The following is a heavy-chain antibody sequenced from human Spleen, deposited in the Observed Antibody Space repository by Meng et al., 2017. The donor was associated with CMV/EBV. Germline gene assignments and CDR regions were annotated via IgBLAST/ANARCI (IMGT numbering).Heavy chain of an antibody. Sequence: GESLKISCAVSGLSVNSNYMSWVRQAPGRGLEWVSTLYPRGSIYYADSVKGRFTISRDNPRSTLYLQMNSLRSDDTAVYYCARVTNWESSDIYYFDYWGQGTLV. CDR2: LYPRGSI. CDR3: ARVTNWESSDIYYFDY. J-gene: IGHJ4*02. CDR1: GLSVNSNY. D-gene: IGHD7-27*01. V-gene: IGHV3-53*05.